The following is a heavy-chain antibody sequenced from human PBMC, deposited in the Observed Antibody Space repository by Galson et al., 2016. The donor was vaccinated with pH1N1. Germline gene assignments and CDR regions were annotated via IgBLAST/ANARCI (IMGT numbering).Heavy chain of an antibody. Sequence: TLSLTCAVSGDFISSGDYFWSWIRQPPGKGLEWIGYIYYSGNTFYNPSLKSRGTISLDTSKTQFSLKLSSVTATDTAIYYCARGRDYDILTGSSYYFDYWGQGTLVTVSS. CDR3: ARGRDYDILTGSSYYFDY. CDR2: IYYSGNT. D-gene: IGHD3-9*01. V-gene: IGHV4-30-4*08. J-gene: IGHJ4*02. CDR1: GDFISSGDYF.